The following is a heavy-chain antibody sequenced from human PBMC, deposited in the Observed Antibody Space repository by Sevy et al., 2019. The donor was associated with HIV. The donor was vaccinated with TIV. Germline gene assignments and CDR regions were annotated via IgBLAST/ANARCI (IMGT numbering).Heavy chain of an antibody. J-gene: IGHJ4*02. V-gene: IGHV3-72*01. Sequence: GGSLRLSCAASGFTFSDHYMEWVRQAPGKGLEWVGRIRNKADSYTEEYAASVKGRFTISRDDSKNSLYLLMNSLRTEDTAVYYCATDAGIAASGRVFDYWGQGTLVTVSS. CDR1: GFTFSDHY. D-gene: IGHD6-13*01. CDR3: ATDAGIAASGRVFDY. CDR2: IRNKADSYTE.